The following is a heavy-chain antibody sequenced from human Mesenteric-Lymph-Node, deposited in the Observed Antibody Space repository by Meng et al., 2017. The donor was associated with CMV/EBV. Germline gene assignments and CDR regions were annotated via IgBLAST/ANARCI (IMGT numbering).Heavy chain of an antibody. Sequence: GESLKISCAVSGFSFINYWMHWVRQTPGKGLVWVSRISSDGSSTAYADSVKGRFTISRDNAKNTLYLQMSSLRAEDTAVYYCASGNFWSGYYNYWGQGTLVTSPQ. D-gene: IGHD3-3*01. CDR1: GFSFINYW. CDR3: ASGNFWSGYYNY. V-gene: IGHV3-74*01. J-gene: IGHJ4*02. CDR2: ISSDGSST.